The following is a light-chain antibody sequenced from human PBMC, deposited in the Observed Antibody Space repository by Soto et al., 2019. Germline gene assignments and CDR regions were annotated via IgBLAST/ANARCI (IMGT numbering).Light chain of an antibody. CDR3: QHYGSSWT. Sequence: EIVLTQSPGTLSFSPGERATLSCRASQSVSSSYLAWYQQKSGQAPRLLIYGASSRATGIPDRFSGSGSGTDFTLTISRLETEDLAVYYCQHYGSSWTFGQGTKVEIK. CDR1: QSVSSSY. J-gene: IGKJ1*01. CDR2: GAS. V-gene: IGKV3-20*01.